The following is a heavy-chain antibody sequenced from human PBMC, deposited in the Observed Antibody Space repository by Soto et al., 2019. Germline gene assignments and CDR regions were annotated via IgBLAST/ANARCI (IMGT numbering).Heavy chain of an antibody. CDR3: ARGRGQLWLKANYYGMDV. Sequence: SSETLSLTCAVYGGSFSGYYWSWIRQPPGKGLEWIGEINHSGSTNYNPSLKSRVTISVDTSKNQFSLKLSSVTAADTAVYYCARGRGQLWLKANYYGMDVWGQGTTVTVSS. D-gene: IGHD5-18*01. CDR2: INHSGST. J-gene: IGHJ6*02. V-gene: IGHV4-34*01. CDR1: GGSFSGYY.